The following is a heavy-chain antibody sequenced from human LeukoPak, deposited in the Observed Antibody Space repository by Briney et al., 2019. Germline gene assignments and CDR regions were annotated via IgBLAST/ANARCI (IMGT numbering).Heavy chain of an antibody. J-gene: IGHJ6*03. CDR1: GYTFTSYD. V-gene: IGHV1-8*01. CDR3: ARALRFLVGDYYYMDV. Sequence: ASVKVSCKASGYTFTSYDINWVRQATRQGLEWMGWMNPNSGNTGYAQKFQGRVTMTRNTSISTAYMELSSLRSEDTAVYYCARALRFLVGDYYYMDVWGKGTTVTVSS. D-gene: IGHD3-3*01. CDR2: MNPNSGNT.